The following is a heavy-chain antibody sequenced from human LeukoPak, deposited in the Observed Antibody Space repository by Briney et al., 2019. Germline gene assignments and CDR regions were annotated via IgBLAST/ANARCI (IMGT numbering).Heavy chain of an antibody. Sequence: PSETLSLTCTVSGGSLSSYYWTWIRQPPGKGLQWIGYIYYSGNTNYNPSLKSRVTISVDTSKNQFSLKLSSVTAADTAVYYCARHMDYYDSSGYTFPIGYWRQGTLVTVSS. V-gene: IGHV4-59*08. D-gene: IGHD3-22*01. CDR3: ARHMDYYDSSGYTFPIGY. CDR2: IYYSGNT. CDR1: GGSLSSYY. J-gene: IGHJ4*02.